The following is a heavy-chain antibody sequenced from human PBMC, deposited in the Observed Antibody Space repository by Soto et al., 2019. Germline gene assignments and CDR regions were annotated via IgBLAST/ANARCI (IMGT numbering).Heavy chain of an antibody. V-gene: IGHV3-23*05. CDR1: GFTFSSYA. J-gene: IGHJ2*01. CDR2: IYSGGST. CDR3: ARLHGYYYGSGSYLGHWYFDL. Sequence: EVQLLESGGDLVQPGGSLRLSCAASGFTFSSYAMSWVRQAPGKGLEWVSAIYSGGSTYYADSVKGRFTISRDNSKNTLYLQMNSLRAEDTAVYYCARLHGYYYGSGSYLGHWYFDLWGRGTLVTVSS. D-gene: IGHD3-10*01.